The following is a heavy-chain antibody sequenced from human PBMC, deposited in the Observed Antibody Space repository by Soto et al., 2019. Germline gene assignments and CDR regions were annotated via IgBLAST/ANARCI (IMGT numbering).Heavy chain of an antibody. D-gene: IGHD6-19*01. CDR3: ARGIAMAGNWFGP. CDR1: GGSISSGGYY. J-gene: IGHJ5*02. CDR2: IYYSGST. Sequence: SETLSLTCTVSGGSISSGGYYYNWIRQHPGTGLGWIGYIYYSGSTYYNPSLKSRVTISVDTSKNQFSLKLSSVTAADTGVYYCARGIAMAGNWFGPWGQGTLGTVSS. V-gene: IGHV4-31*03.